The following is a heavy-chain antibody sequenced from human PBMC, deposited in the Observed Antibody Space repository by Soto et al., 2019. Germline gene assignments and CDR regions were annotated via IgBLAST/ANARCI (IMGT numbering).Heavy chain of an antibody. J-gene: IGHJ4*02. CDR3: TTDLGVLLNCFDY. CDR1: GFTFSSYA. V-gene: IGHV3-23*01. Sequence: GGSLRLSCAASGFTFSSYAMSWVRQAPGKGLEWVSAISGSGGSTYYADSVKGRFTISRDNSKNTLYLQMNSLRAEDTAVYYCTTDLGVLLNCFDYWGQGTLVTV. CDR2: ISGSGGST. D-gene: IGHD3-10*01.